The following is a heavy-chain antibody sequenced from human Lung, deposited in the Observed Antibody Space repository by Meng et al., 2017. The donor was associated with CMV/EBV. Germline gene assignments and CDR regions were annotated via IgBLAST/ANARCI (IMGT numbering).Heavy chain of an antibody. V-gene: IGHV4-59*11. CDR2: IYYSGST. J-gene: IGHJ6*02. D-gene: IGHD3-10*01. Sequence: SETLSLXCTVTGGSITSHYWNWIRQPPGKGLEWIGYIYYSGSTNYNPSLKSRVTTSVDTSKNQFSLKLSSVTAADTAVYYCARDAMVRGVVHLGGGMDVWGQGXTVTVSS. CDR3: ARDAMVRGVVHLGGGMDV. CDR1: GGSITSHY.